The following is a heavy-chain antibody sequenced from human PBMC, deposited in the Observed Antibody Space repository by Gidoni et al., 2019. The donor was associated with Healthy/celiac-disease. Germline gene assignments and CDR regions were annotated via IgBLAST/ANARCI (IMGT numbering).Heavy chain of an antibody. V-gene: IGHV5-10-1*03. CDR2: IDPSDSYP. CDR1: GYSFPSYW. D-gene: IGHD6-13*01. Sequence: EVQLVQSGAEVKKPGESLRISCKGSGYSFPSYWISWVRQMHGKGLEWMGRIDPSDSYPNSSPSFQGHVTISADKSISTAYLQWSSLKASDTAMYYCARHPLRIAAAAGTHYYGMDVWGQGTTVTVSS. CDR3: ARHPLRIAAAAGTHYYGMDV. J-gene: IGHJ6*02.